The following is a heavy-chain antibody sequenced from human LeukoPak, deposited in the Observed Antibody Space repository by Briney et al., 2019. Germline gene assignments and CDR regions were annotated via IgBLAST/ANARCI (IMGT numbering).Heavy chain of an antibody. D-gene: IGHD6-13*01. CDR2: ISYDGSNK. CDR1: GFTFSSYG. J-gene: IGHJ4*02. V-gene: IGHV3-30*03. Sequence: GGSLRLSCAASGFTFSSYGMHWVRQAPGKGLEWVAVISYDGSNKYYADSVKGRFTLSRDNSKNTLLLQMNSLRPEDTAVYFCARDLTQLALFDYWGQGTLVTVSS. CDR3: ARDLTQLALFDY.